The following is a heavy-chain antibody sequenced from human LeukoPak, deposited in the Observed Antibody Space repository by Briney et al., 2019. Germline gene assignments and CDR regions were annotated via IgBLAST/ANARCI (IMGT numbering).Heavy chain of an antibody. CDR2: IYYSGST. V-gene: IGHV4-59*12. CDR3: ARGRKWIPREFDY. J-gene: IGHJ4*02. CDR1: GGSISSYY. D-gene: IGHD1-14*01. Sequence: PSETLSLTCTVSGGSISSYYWSWIRQPPGKGLEWIGYIYYSGSTNYNPSLKSRVTISVDTSKNQFSLKLSSVTAADTAVYYCARGRKWIPREFDYWGQGTLVTVSS.